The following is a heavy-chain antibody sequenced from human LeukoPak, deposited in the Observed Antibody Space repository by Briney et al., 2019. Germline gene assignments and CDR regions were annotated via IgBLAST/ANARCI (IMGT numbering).Heavy chain of an antibody. CDR3: ARARENYYDSSGYSPDY. CDR2: IIPIFGTA. J-gene: IGHJ4*02. CDR1: GGTFTSYA. V-gene: IGHV1-69*13. Sequence: SVKVSCKASGGTFTSYAISRMRQAPGQGLELMGGIIPIFGTANYAQKFQGRVTITADESTSTAYMELSSLRSEDTAVYYCARARENYYDSSGYSPDYWGQGTLVTVSS. D-gene: IGHD3-22*01.